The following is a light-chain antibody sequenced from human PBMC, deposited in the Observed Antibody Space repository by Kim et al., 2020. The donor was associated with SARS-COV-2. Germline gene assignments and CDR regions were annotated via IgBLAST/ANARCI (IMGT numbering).Light chain of an antibody. Sequence: SYELTQPPSVSVSPGQTASITCSGDKLGDKYACWYQQKPGQSPVLVIYQDSKRPSGIPERFSGSNSGNTATLPISGTQAMDEADYYCQAWASSTLYVFGT. CDR3: QAWASSTLYV. J-gene: IGLJ1*01. CDR2: QDS. CDR1: KLGDKY. V-gene: IGLV3-1*01.